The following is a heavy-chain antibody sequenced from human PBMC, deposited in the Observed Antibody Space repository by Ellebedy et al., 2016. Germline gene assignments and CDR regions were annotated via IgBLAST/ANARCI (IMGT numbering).Heavy chain of an antibody. CDR1: GASVSSGGHY. Sequence: SETLSLTCTVSGASVSSGGHYWSWVRQHPGKGLEWIGYIPYSGTTYYNPSLKSRVIISVDTSKNQFSLKVSSVTAADTAVYYCAKTFIYGPKYYFDFWGQGTLVTVSS. CDR3: AKTFIYGPKYYFDF. D-gene: IGHD2/OR15-2a*01. CDR2: IPYSGTT. J-gene: IGHJ4*02. V-gene: IGHV4-31*03.